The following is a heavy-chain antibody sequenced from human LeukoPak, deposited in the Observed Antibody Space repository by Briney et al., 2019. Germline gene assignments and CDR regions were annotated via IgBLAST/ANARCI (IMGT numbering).Heavy chain of an antibody. Sequence: TGGSLRLSCAASGFTFSSYAMSWVRQAPGKGLEWVSAISGSGGSTYYADSVKGRFTISRDNSKNTLYLQMNSLRAEDTAAYYCAKDTGDIVVVPAASIYYFDYWGQGTLVTVSS. CDR3: AKDTGDIVVVPAASIYYFDY. CDR1: GFTFSSYA. D-gene: IGHD2-2*01. J-gene: IGHJ4*02. V-gene: IGHV3-23*01. CDR2: ISGSGGST.